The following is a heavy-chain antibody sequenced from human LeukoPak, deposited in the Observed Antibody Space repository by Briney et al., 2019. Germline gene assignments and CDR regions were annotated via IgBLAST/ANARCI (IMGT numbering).Heavy chain of an antibody. Sequence: GGSLRLSCAASGFTSGIYAVSWVRQAPGKGLEWVSAFSGGGDSYYADSVKGRFAISRDNSKKILYLQMNSLRAEDTAVYYCGKEVERHFDLKYWGQGTLVTVSS. J-gene: IGHJ4*02. V-gene: IGHV3-23*01. CDR3: GKEVERHFDLKY. CDR1: GFTSGIYA. CDR2: FSGGGDS.